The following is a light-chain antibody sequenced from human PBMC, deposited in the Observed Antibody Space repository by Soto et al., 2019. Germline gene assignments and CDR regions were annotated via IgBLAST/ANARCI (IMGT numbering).Light chain of an antibody. CDR2: GVS. CDR3: QQRSNWPIT. J-gene: IGKJ5*01. Sequence: EIVLTQSPGTLSLSPGETATRTCRASQSLTSSYLAWYQQRPGQAPSLLIYGVSSRATGIPDRFSGSGSGTDFTLTISSLEPEDFAVYYCQQRSNWPITFGQGTRLEI. CDR1: QSLTSSY. V-gene: IGKV3D-20*02.